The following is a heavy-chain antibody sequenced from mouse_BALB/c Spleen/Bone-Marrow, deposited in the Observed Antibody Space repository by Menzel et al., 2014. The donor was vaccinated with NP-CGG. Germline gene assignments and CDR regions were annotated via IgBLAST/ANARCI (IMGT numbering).Heavy chain of an antibody. Sequence: VQLVESGPGLVQPSQSLSITRTVSGFSLTSYGVHWVRQSPGKGLEWLGVIWSGGSTDYNAAFISRLSISRDNSKSQVFFEMNSLQADDSAIYYCARNRRYDVFDYWGQGTTLTVSS. CDR3: ARNRRYDVFDY. D-gene: IGHD2-14*01. J-gene: IGHJ2*01. CDR1: GFSLTSYG. V-gene: IGHV2-4-1*01. CDR2: IWSGGST.